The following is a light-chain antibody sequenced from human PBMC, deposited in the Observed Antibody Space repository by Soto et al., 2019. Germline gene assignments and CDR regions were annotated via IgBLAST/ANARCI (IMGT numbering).Light chain of an antibody. CDR2: DVS. CDR1: SSDVGGYNY. V-gene: IGLV2-14*01. CDR3: SSYTSSSTLA. Sequence: QSALTQPASVSGSPGQSITISCTGTSSDVGGYNYVSWYQQHPGKAPKLMIYDVSNRPSGVSNRFSGSKSGNTASLTIYGLQAEDEADYYCSSYTSSSTLAFGTGTKVTVL. J-gene: IGLJ1*01.